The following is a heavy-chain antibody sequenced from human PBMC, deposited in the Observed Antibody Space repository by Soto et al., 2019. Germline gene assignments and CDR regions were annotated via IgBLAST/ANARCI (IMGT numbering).Heavy chain of an antibody. CDR3: ARDHVDHVFVATMRLEYFQH. CDR1: GGTFSSYA. CDR2: IIPIFGTA. Sequence: GASVKVSCKASGGTFSSYAISWVRQAPRQGLEWMGGIIPIFGTANYAQKFQGRVTITADKSTSTAYMELSSLRSEDTAVYYCARDHVDHVFVATMRLEYFQHWGQGTLVTVSS. J-gene: IGHJ1*01. V-gene: IGHV1-69*06. D-gene: IGHD5-12*01.